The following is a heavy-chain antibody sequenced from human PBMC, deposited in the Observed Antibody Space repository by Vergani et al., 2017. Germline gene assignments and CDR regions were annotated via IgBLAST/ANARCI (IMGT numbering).Heavy chain of an antibody. CDR2: IRYDGSNT. CDR1: GFTFSNYG. Sequence: QVQLVESGGGVVQPGGSLRLSCAASGFTFSNYGMHWVRQAPGKGLEWVAFIRYDGSNTYYADSVKGRFTIPRDDSKNTLYLQMNSLRTEDTAVYYCAKRYVSTVAATFSGLLFDSRGQGTLVTVSS. J-gene: IGHJ4*02. D-gene: IGHD6-19*01. V-gene: IGHV3-30*02. CDR3: AKRYVSTVAATFSGLLFDS.